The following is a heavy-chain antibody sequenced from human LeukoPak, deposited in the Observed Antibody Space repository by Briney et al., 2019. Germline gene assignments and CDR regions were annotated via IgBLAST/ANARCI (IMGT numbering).Heavy chain of an antibody. CDR2: INPNSGGT. J-gene: IGHJ4*02. Sequence: ASVKVSCKASGYTFTGYYMHWVRQAPGQGLEWMGWINPNSGGTSYAQKFQGRVTMTRDTSISTAYMELSRLRSDDTAVYYCANHGIGQWLVRWGQGTLVTVSS. CDR3: ANHGIGQWLVR. V-gene: IGHV1-2*02. CDR1: GYTFTGYY. D-gene: IGHD6-19*01.